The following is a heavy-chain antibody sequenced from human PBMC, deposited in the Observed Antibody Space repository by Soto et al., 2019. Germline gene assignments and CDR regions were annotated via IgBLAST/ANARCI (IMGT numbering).Heavy chain of an antibody. CDR2: ISYDGSNK. Sequence: QVQLVESGGGVVQPGRSLRLSCAASGFTFSSYGMHWVRQAPGKGLEWVAVISYDGSNKYYADSVKGRFTISRDNSKNTLYLQMNSLRAEDTAVYYCAKDGIAVAGTHYYYYGMDVWGQGTTVTVSS. CDR3: AKDGIAVAGTHYYYYGMDV. V-gene: IGHV3-30*18. J-gene: IGHJ6*02. D-gene: IGHD6-19*01. CDR1: GFTFSSYG.